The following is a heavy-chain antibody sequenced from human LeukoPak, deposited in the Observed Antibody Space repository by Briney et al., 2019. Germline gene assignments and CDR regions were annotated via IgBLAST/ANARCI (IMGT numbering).Heavy chain of an antibody. Sequence: SETLSLTCTVSGGSISSSSYYWGWIRQPPGKGLEWIGSIYYSGSTYYNPSLKSRVTISVDTSKNQFSLKLSSVTAAGTAVYYCAITYYDFWSGYFGAFDIWGQGTMVTVSS. V-gene: IGHV4-39*01. CDR1: GGSISSSSYY. D-gene: IGHD3-3*01. CDR3: AITYYDFWSGYFGAFDI. CDR2: IYYSGST. J-gene: IGHJ3*02.